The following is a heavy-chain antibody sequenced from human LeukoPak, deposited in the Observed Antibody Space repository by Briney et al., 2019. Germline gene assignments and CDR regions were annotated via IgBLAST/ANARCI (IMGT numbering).Heavy chain of an antibody. V-gene: IGHV1-2*02. CDR2: INPNSGGT. Sequence: ASVKVSCKASGYTFTGYYMHWVRQAPGQGLEWMGWINPNSGGTNYAQKFQGRVTMTGDTSISTAYMELSRLRSDDTAVYYCARDPPYCSGGSCGYYYYYYMDVWGKGTTVTISS. D-gene: IGHD2-15*01. CDR3: ARDPPYCSGGSCGYYYYYYMDV. J-gene: IGHJ6*03. CDR1: GYTFTGYY.